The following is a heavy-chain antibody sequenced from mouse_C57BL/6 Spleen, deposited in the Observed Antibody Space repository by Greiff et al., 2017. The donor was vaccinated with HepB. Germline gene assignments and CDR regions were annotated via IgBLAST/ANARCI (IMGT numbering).Heavy chain of an antibody. CDR3: ARAGRYAMDY. J-gene: IGHJ4*01. Sequence: QVQLQQPGAELVKPGASVKLSCKASGYTFTSYWMPWVKQRPGQGLEWIGMIHPNSGSTNYNEKFKSKATLTVDKSSSTAYMQLSSLTSEDSAVYYCARAGRYAMDYWGQGTSVTVSS. V-gene: IGHV1-64*01. CDR1: GYTFTSYW. CDR2: IHPNSGST.